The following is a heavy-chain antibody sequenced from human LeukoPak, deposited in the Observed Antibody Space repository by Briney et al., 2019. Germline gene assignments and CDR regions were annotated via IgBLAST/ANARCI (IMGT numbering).Heavy chain of an antibody. J-gene: IGHJ3*02. Sequence: ASVKVSCKASGYTFTSYYMHWVRQAPGQGLEWMGIINPIGGSTSYAQKFQGRATMTRYTSASTVYMVLTSLSTEETAVYYSASAESPADAFDNWGQGTMVTVYS. CDR2: INPIGGST. CDR3: ASAESPADAFDN. V-gene: IGHV1-46*03. CDR1: GYTFTSYY. D-gene: IGHD3-10*01.